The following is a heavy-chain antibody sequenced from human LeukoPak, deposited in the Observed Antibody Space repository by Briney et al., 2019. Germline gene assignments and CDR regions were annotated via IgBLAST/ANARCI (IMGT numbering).Heavy chain of an antibody. J-gene: IGHJ4*02. CDR1: GFTFSSYE. D-gene: IGHD1-26*01. CDR3: AREPVGATIKSYFDY. V-gene: IGHV3-48*03. CDR2: ISSSGSTI. Sequence: GGSLRLSCAASGFTFSSYEMNWVRQAPGKGLEWVSYISSSGSTIYYADSVKGRFTISRDNAKNSLYLQMNSLRAEDTAVYYCAREPVGATIKSYFDYWGQGTLVTVSS.